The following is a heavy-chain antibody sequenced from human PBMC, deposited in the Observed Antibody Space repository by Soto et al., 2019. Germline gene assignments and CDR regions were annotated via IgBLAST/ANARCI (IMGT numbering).Heavy chain of an antibody. CDR1: GFPFSDYA. Sequence: EVQLLESGGGLAQPGGSLRVSCAASGFPFSDYAMSWVRQAPGKGLEWVSIITATDGSTYYADSVKGRFTISRDDAKNTLHLQMNSLRVEDTAVYYCVKGLYVWGVTGDYWGQGALVTGSS. CDR3: VKGLYVWGVTGDY. V-gene: IGHV3-23*01. CDR2: ITATDGST. D-gene: IGHD3-16*01. J-gene: IGHJ4*02.